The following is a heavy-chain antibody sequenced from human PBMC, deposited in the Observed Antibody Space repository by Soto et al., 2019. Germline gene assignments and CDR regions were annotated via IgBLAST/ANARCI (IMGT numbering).Heavy chain of an antibody. CDR2: IYPGDSDT. D-gene: IGHD3-22*01. V-gene: IGHV5-51*01. Sequence: RGESLKISCKGSGYSFTSYWIGWVRQMPGKGLEWMGIIYPGDSDTRYSPSFQGQVTISADKSISTAYLQWSSLKASDTAMYYCARPANYYDSSGHGMDVWGQGTTVTVSS. CDR1: GYSFTSYW. J-gene: IGHJ6*02. CDR3: ARPANYYDSSGHGMDV.